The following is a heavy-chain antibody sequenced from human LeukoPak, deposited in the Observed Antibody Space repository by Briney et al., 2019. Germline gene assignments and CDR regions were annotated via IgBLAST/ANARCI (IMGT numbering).Heavy chain of an antibody. Sequence: GASVKVSCKASGYTFTSYDINWVRQATGQGLEWMGWINPNSGGTNYAQKFQGRVTMTRDTSISTAYMELSRLRSDDTAVYYCARELYGGNSEGYWGQGTLVTVSS. J-gene: IGHJ4*02. D-gene: IGHD4-17*01. CDR3: ARELYGGNSEGY. CDR2: INPNSGGT. CDR1: GYTFTSYD. V-gene: IGHV1-2*02.